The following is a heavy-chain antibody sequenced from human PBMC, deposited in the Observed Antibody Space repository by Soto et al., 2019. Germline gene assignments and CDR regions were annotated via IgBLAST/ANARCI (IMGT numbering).Heavy chain of an antibody. V-gene: IGHV2-5*01. Sequence: SGPTLVNPTQTLRLTCAFSGFSLSASGASVGWIRQPPGKALEWLAHIYWNDDKRYSPSLRSRLTISKDTSKNQVVLTFTNMDPADTGTYYCVHRLDVPGLAFDPWGQGTLVTVSS. CDR1: GFSLSASGAS. D-gene: IGHD3-10*02. J-gene: IGHJ5*02. CDR2: IYWNDDK. CDR3: VHRLDVPGLAFDP.